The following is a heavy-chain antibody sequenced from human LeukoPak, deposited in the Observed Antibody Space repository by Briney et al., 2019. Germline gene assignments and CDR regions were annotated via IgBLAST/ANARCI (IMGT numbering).Heavy chain of an antibody. CDR3: ARGGARYLDS. CDR1: GFSFSSYT. CDR2: MKEDGSDI. V-gene: IGHV3-7*01. J-gene: IGHJ4*02. D-gene: IGHD3-9*01. Sequence: GGSLRLSGVASGFSFSSYTMSWVRQAPGKGLEWVAKMKEDGSDIHYVDSVKGRFTICRDNAKNSLCLQMSSLRVEDTAVYYCARGGARYLDSWGQGILVTVSS.